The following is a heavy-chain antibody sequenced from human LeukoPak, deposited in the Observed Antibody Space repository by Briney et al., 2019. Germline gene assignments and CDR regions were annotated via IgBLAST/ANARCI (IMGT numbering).Heavy chain of an antibody. J-gene: IGHJ4*02. CDR3: AKQFYYDILTGYYSFDY. Sequence: GGSLRLSCAASGFTFSSYSMNWVRQAPGKGLEWVSYISSSSSTIYYAGSVKGRFTISRDNSKNTLYLQMNSLRAEDTAVYYCAKQFYYDILTGYYSFDYWGQGTLVTVSS. D-gene: IGHD3-9*01. CDR1: GFTFSSYS. CDR2: ISSSSSTI. V-gene: IGHV3-48*01.